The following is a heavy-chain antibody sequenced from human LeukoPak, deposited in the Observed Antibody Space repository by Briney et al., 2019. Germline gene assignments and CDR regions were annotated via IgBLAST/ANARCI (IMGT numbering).Heavy chain of an antibody. V-gene: IGHV4-34*01. J-gene: IGHJ4*02. CDR3: ARLPRVYYGSGSYYNGLYYFDY. D-gene: IGHD3-10*01. Sequence: SETLSLTCAVYGGSFSGYYWSWIRQPPGKGLEWIGEINHSGSTNYNPSLKSRVTISVDTSKNQFSLKLSSVTAADTAVYYCARLPRVYYGSGSYYNGLYYFDYWGQGTLVTVSS. CDR1: GGSFSGYY. CDR2: INHSGST.